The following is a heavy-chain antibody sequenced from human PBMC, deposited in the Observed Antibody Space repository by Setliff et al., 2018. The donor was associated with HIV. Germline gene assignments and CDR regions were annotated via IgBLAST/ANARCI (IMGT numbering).Heavy chain of an antibody. CDR3: ARDLYYYYMDV. V-gene: IGHV3-30*04. J-gene: IGHJ6*03. CDR1: GFTFSSYA. Sequence: GGSLRLSCAASGFTFSSYAMNWVRQAPGKGLEWVAVISYDGSNKYYADSVKGRFTISRDNSKNTLYLQMNSLRAEDTAVYYCARDLYYYYMDVWGKGTTVTVSS. CDR2: ISYDGSNK.